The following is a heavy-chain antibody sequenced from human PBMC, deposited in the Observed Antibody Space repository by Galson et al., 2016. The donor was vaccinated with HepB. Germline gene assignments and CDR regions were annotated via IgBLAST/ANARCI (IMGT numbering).Heavy chain of an antibody. J-gene: IGHJ6*02. V-gene: IGHV3-13*01. Sequence: LSCAASGFTFRNHDMHWVRQATGKGLEWVSAIGSTGDTYYSGSVKGRFTISREKAEKSVSLQMKSLRAGDTAVYYCARALNSSSPYGRRYYGLDVWGQGTTVTVSS. CDR1: GFTFRNHD. CDR3: ARALNSSSPYGRRYYGLDV. CDR2: IGSTGDT. D-gene: IGHD6-13*01.